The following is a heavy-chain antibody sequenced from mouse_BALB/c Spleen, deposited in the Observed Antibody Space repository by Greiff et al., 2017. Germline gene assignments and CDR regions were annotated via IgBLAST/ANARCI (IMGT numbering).Heavy chain of an antibody. Sequence: EVQLHQSGAELVKPGASVKLSCTASGFNIKDTYMHWVKQRPEQGLEWIGRIDPANGNTKYDPKFQGKATITADTSSNTAYLQLSSLTSEDTAVYYCARRLGTTFDYWGQGTTLTVSS. CDR3: ARRLGTTFDY. CDR1: GFNIKDTY. J-gene: IGHJ2*01. D-gene: IGHD4-1*01. CDR2: IDPANGNT. V-gene: IGHV14-3*02.